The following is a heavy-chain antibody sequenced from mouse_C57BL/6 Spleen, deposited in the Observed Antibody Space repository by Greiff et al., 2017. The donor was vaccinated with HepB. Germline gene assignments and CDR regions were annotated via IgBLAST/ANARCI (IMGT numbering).Heavy chain of an antibody. CDR3: TRVPLTGAGYFDV. Sequence: VQLQQSGAELVRPGASVTLSCKASGYTFTDYEMHWVKQTPVHGLEWIGAIDPETGGTAYNQKFKGKAILTADNSSSPAYMELRSLTSEDSAVYYGTRVPLTGAGYFDVWGTGTTVTVSS. D-gene: IGHD4-1*01. J-gene: IGHJ1*03. CDR2: IDPETGGT. CDR1: GYTFTDYE. V-gene: IGHV1-15*01.